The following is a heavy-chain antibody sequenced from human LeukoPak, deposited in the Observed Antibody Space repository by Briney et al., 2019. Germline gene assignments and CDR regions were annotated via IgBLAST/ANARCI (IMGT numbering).Heavy chain of an antibody. CDR1: GGSFSGYY. V-gene: IGHV4-34*01. D-gene: IGHD3-3*01. CDR3: ARDYDFWSGLSSGYMDV. J-gene: IGHJ6*03. CDR2: INHSRRT. Sequence: PSETLSLTCAVYGGSFSGYYWSWIRQPPGKGLEWIGEINHSRRTHYNPSLKSRVTISVDTSKNQFSLKLSSVTAADTAVYYCARDYDFWSGLSSGYMDVWGKGTTVTVSS.